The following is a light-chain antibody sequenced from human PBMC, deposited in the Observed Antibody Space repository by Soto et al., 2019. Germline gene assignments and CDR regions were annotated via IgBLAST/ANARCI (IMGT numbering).Light chain of an antibody. CDR1: QSISSW. Sequence: DIQMTQSPSTLSASVGDRVTITCRASQSISSWLAWYQQKPGKAPKLQIYDASSLESGVPSRFSGSGSGTEFTLTISSLQPDDFAVYYCQQYSTSPGTFGQGTKVDIK. CDR3: QQYSTSPGT. CDR2: DAS. V-gene: IGKV1-5*01. J-gene: IGKJ1*01.